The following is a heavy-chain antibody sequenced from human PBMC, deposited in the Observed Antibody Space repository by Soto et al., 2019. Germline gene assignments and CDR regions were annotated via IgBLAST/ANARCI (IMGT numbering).Heavy chain of an antibody. J-gene: IGHJ4*02. CDR2: ISGSGGST. CDR3: AKPQGFGELYLDY. CDR1: XXXFSSYA. V-gene: IGHV3-23*01. D-gene: IGHD3-10*01. Sequence: EVQLLESGGGLVQPGGXLRLSCAASXXXFSSYAMSXVRQAPGKGLEWVSAISGSGGSTYYADSVKGRFTISRDNSKNTLYLQMNSLRAEDTAVYYCAKPQGFGELYLDYWGQGTLVTVSS.